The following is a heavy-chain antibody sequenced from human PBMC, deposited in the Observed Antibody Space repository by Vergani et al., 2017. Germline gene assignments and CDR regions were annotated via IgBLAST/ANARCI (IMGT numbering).Heavy chain of an antibody. CDR2: ISGSGGST. Sequence: EVQLLESGGGLVQPGGSLRLSCAASGFTFSSYAMSWVRQAPGKGLEWVSAISGSGGSTYYADSVKGRFTISRDNSKNTLYLQMNSLRAEDTAVYYCAKSEDIVVVPAAFFDYWGQGTLVTVSS. D-gene: IGHD2-2*01. CDR1: GFTFSSYA. J-gene: IGHJ4*02. V-gene: IGHV3-23*01. CDR3: AKSEDIVVVPAAFFDY.